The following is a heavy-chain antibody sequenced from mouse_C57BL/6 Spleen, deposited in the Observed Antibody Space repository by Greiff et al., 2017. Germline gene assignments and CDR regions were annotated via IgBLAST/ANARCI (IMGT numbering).Heavy chain of an antibody. CDR3: ARSSDDYDAMDY. CDR2: IYPGDGDT. J-gene: IGHJ4*01. CDR1: GYAFSSYW. Sequence: QVHVKQSGAELVKPGASVKISCKASGYAFSSYWMNWVKQRPGKGLEWIGQIYPGDGDTNYNGKFKGKATLTADKSSSTAYMQLSSLTSEDSAVYFCARSSDDYDAMDYWGQGTSVTVSS. V-gene: IGHV1-80*01.